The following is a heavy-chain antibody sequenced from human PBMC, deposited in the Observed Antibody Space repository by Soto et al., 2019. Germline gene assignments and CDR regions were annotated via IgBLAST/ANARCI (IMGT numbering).Heavy chain of an antibody. CDR2: IIPLFGTL. CDR1: GGTFNNHL. Sequence: QVQLVQSGAEVKKPGSSVNVSCKASGGTFNNHLISWVRQAPGQGLEWMGTIIPLFGTLNYAQKLQGRVTLSADRPKNSAYSGLGSRRSDNPAFYYSGRGLLSVLGSTPAHHWGQGPLVPSS. J-gene: IGHJ4*01. V-gene: IGHV1-69*08. D-gene: IGHD2-2*01. CDR3: GRGLLSVLGSTPAHH.